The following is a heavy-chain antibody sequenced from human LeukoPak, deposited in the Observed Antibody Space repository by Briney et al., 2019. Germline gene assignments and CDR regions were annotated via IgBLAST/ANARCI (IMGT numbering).Heavy chain of an antibody. CDR3: AKTSSYYYDSSGYPD. D-gene: IGHD3-22*01. CDR2: ISGSGGST. V-gene: IGHV3-23*01. CDR1: GFTFSSYA. Sequence: PGGSLRLSCAASGFTFSSYAMSWVRQAPGKGLEWVSAISGSGGSTYYADSVKGRFTISRDNSKNTLYLQMNSPRAEDTAVYYCAKTSSYYYDSSGYPDWGQGTLVTVSS. J-gene: IGHJ4*02.